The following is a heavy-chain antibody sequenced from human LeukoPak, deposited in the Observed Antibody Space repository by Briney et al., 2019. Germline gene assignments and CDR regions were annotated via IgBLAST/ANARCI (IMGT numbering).Heavy chain of an antibody. V-gene: IGHV3-21*01. CDR1: GFTFSRYT. Sequence: GGSLRLSCAASGFTFSRYTVNWVRQAPGKGLEWVSSISNADSVKGRFTISRDNAKNSLYLQMNSLRGEDTAVYYCARDRGVYSRTLEDWGQGTLVTVSS. J-gene: IGHJ4*02. CDR3: ARDRGVYSRTLED. D-gene: IGHD6-13*01. CDR2: IS.